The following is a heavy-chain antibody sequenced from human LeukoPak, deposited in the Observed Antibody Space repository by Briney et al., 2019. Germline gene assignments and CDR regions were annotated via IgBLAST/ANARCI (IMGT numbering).Heavy chain of an antibody. CDR1: EYSVSSNSAA. CDR3: ARGPQLVDYYYIDV. D-gene: IGHD6-13*01. Sequence: SQTLSLTCAISEYSVSSNSAAWNWIRQSPSRGLEWLGRRYYRSKWYYDYAVSVKSRITINPDTSKNQFSLQLNSVTPEDTAVYYCARGPQLVDYYYIDVWGKGTTVTVSS. CDR2: RYYRSKWYY. J-gene: IGHJ6*03. V-gene: IGHV6-1*01.